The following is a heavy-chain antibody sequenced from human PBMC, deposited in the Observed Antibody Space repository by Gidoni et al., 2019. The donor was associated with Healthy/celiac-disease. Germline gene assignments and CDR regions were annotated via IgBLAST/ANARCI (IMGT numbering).Heavy chain of an antibody. CDR1: GFTFSSYG. D-gene: IGHD5-12*01. CDR3: AKGERWLHGYFDY. J-gene: IGHJ4*02. CDR2: ISYDGSNK. V-gene: IGHV3-30*18. Sequence: QVQLVESGGGVVQPGRSLRLSCAASGFTFSSYGMHWVRQAPGKGLEWVAVISYDGSNKYYADSVKGRFTISRDNSKNTLYLQMNSLRAEDTAVYYCAKGERWLHGYFDYWGQGTLVTVSS.